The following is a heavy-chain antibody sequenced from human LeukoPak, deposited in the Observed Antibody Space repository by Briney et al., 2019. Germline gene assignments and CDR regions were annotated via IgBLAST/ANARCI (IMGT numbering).Heavy chain of an antibody. V-gene: IGHV3-21*01. CDR3: ARGSTVPGY. CDR1: GFTFSSYS. D-gene: IGHD4-17*01. Sequence: GGSLRLSCAASGFTFSSYSMNWVRQAPGKGLEWVSSISSSSSYIYHADSVKGRFTISRDNAKNSLYLQMNSLRAEDTAVYYCARGSTVPGYWGQGTLVTVSS. J-gene: IGHJ4*02. CDR2: ISSSSSYI.